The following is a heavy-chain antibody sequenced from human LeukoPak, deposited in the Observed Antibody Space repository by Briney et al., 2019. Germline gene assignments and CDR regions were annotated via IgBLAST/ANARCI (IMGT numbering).Heavy chain of an antibody. CDR2: ISGYNGNI. CDR1: GYTFSSYG. D-gene: IGHD2-15*01. V-gene: IGHV1-18*01. CDR3: ARVRCSGGRCYYFDY. J-gene: IGHJ4*02. Sequence: ASVKVSCKASGYTFSSYGVSWVRQAPGQGLEWMGWISGYNGNINYAQKLQGRVTMTTDTSTSTAYMELRSLISDDTAVYYCARVRCSGGRCYYFDYWGQGTQVVVSS.